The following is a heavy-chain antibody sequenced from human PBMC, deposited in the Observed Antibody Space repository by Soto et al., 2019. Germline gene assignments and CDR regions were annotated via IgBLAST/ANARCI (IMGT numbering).Heavy chain of an antibody. CDR2: IKKDGSEK. CDR3: ARDRIRYAFDI. CDR1: GFTLSSYW. Sequence: EVQLVESGGGLVQPGGSLRLSCVASGFTLSSYWMSWVRQAPGKGLEWVANIKKDGSEKNYVDSVKGRFTISKDNAKNSLCLQMNSLRAEDTAVYYCARDRIRYAFDIWGQGTMVTVSS. J-gene: IGHJ3*02. D-gene: IGHD3-3*02. V-gene: IGHV3-7*01.